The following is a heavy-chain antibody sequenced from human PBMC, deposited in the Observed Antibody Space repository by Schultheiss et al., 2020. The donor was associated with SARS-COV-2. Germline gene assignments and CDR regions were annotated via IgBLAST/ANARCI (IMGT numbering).Heavy chain of an antibody. CDR3: ARIRVRDCGGDCLWPDYNAFDM. CDR1: GFSLSNARMG. J-gene: IGHJ3*02. Sequence: SGPTLVKPTETLTLTCTVSGFSLSNARMGVSWIRQPPGKALEWLAHIFSNDEKSYSTSLKSRLTISKDTSKSQVVLTMTNMDPVDTATYYCARIRVRDCGGDCLWPDYNAFDMCGQAKMGTIS. V-gene: IGHV2-26*01. CDR2: IFSNDEK. D-gene: IGHD2-21*01.